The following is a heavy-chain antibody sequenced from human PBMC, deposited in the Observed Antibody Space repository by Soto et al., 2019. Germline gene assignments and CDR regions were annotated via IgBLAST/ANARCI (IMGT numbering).Heavy chain of an antibody. CDR3: ETSPHCGGDCYPNYFDY. D-gene: IGHD2-21*02. J-gene: IGHJ4*02. Sequence: SVKVSCKASGGTFSSYAISWVRQAPGQGLEWMGGIIPIFGTANYAQKFQGRVTITADESTSTAYMELSSLRSEDTAVYYCETSPHCGGDCYPNYFDYGGQGTLVTVSS. CDR1: GGTFSSYA. CDR2: IIPIFGTA. V-gene: IGHV1-69*13.